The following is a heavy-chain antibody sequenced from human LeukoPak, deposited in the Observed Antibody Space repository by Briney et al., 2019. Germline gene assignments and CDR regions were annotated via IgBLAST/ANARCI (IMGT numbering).Heavy chain of an antibody. CDR1: GFTFRRYW. Sequence: QAEGSLRLSCAASGFTFRRYWMSWVRQAPGKGLEWVANINQNGSEKYYVDSVKGRFTISRDNAKNSLYLQMNSLRAEDTAVYSCARDPYYDSSGYYAFDIWGQGTTVTVSS. D-gene: IGHD3-22*01. J-gene: IGHJ3*02. V-gene: IGHV3-7*01. CDR2: INQNGSEK. CDR3: ARDPYYDSSGYYAFDI.